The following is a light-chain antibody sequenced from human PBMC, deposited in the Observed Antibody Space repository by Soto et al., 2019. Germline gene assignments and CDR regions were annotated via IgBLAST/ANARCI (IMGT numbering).Light chain of an antibody. CDR1: SSDVGGYDY. J-gene: IGLJ1*01. CDR3: TSYTSSSTQV. Sequence: QSALTQPASVSGSPGQPITISCTGTSSDVGGYDYVSWYQQHPGTAPRLIIFEVTNRPSGVSNRFSGSKSGNTASLTISGLQAEDEADYYCTSYTSSSTQVFGTGTKATVL. V-gene: IGLV2-14*01. CDR2: EVT.